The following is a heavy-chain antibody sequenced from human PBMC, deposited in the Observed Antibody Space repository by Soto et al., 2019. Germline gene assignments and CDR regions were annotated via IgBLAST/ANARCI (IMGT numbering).Heavy chain of an antibody. Sequence: QVQLVESGGGLVKPGGSLRLSCAASGFTFSDYYMSWIRQAPGKGLEWVSYISSSGSTTHYADSVKGRFTISRDNAKNSLYLQMHSLRADDTAVYFCARVKGAYAIDYWGQGTLVTVSS. CDR3: ARVKGAYAIDY. V-gene: IGHV3-11*01. J-gene: IGHJ4*02. D-gene: IGHD5-12*01. CDR2: ISSSGSTT. CDR1: GFTFSDYY.